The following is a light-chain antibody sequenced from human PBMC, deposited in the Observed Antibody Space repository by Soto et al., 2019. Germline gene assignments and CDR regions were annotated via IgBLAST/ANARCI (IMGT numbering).Light chain of an antibody. V-gene: IGKV3-11*01. Sequence: EIVLTQSPAPLSLSPGERASLSCMASHSVSSYLAWYQQKPGQAPRLLIYDASNRATGISARISGSGSGTEFTLTISSLQSEDFAIYYCQQYNNWPRTFGQGTKV. CDR2: DAS. CDR3: QQYNNWPRT. CDR1: HSVSSY. J-gene: IGKJ1*01.